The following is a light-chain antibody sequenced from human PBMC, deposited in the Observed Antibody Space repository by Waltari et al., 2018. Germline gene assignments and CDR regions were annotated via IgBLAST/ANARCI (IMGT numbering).Light chain of an antibody. J-gene: IGLJ1*01. CDR2: EAN. Sequence: QSALTQPASVSGSPGQSITISCTGTSSDIASYNLVSWYQQHPGKAPKLIIYEANKRPSGVSSRFSGSKSGNTASLRISGPQAEDEANYYCYAYAGTRGVFGTGTKVTVL. CDR3: YAYAGTRGV. V-gene: IGLV2-23*01. CDR1: SSDIASYNL.